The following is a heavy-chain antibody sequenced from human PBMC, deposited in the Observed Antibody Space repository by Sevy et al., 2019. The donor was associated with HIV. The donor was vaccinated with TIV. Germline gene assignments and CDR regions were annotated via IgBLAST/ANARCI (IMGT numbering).Heavy chain of an antibody. CDR3: AGEYSSGWYQAFDV. Sequence: SETLSLTCSISGGYSRSGTYYWSWIRQPAGKGLEWIGRVHTSGRTNYNPSLKSRVTISVDTSKNQFSLRLRSVTAADTAVYYCAGEYSSGWYQAFDVWGQGTMVTVSS. J-gene: IGHJ3*01. D-gene: IGHD6-13*01. CDR2: VHTSGRT. V-gene: IGHV4-61*02. CDR1: GGYSRSGTYY.